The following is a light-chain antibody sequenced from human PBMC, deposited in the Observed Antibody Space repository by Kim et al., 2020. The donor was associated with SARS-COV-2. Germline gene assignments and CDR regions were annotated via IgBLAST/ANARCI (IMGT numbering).Light chain of an antibody. V-gene: IGKV3-11*01. CDR2: DAS. J-gene: IGKJ4*01. Sequence: EIVLTQSPATLSLSPGERATLSCRASQSVSSYLAWYQQKPGQAPRLLIYDASNRATGIPARFSGSGSGTDFTLTISGLEPEDFAVYYCQQRSNWPPTFGGGTQVDIK. CDR3: QQRSNWPPT. CDR1: QSVSSY.